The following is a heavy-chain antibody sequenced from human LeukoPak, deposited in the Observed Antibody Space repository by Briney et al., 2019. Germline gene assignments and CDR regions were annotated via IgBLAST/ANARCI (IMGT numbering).Heavy chain of an antibody. V-gene: IGHV4-38-2*02. CDR2: IYHSGST. D-gene: IGHD4-17*01. Sequence: PSETLSLTCTVSGYSISSGYYWGWIRQPPGKGLEWIGSIYHSGSTYYNPSLKRRVTISVDTSKNQFSLKLSSVTAADTAVYYCARTVTTNYYYYYYMDVWGKGTTVTVSS. J-gene: IGHJ6*03. CDR1: GYSISSGYY. CDR3: ARTVTTNYYYYYYMDV.